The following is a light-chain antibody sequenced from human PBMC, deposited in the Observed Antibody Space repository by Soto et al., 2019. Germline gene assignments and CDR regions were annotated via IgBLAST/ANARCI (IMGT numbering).Light chain of an antibody. J-gene: IGLJ1*01. V-gene: IGLV2-14*01. CDR1: SSDVGGYNY. Sequence: QSALTQPASVSGSPGQSITISCTGTSSDVGGYNYVSWYQQHPGKAPKLIIYEVSNRPSGVSNRFSGSKSGNTASLTISGLQAEDEADYYFSSYTSSSTLEGVFGTGTKLTVL. CDR3: SSYTSSSTLEGV. CDR2: EVS.